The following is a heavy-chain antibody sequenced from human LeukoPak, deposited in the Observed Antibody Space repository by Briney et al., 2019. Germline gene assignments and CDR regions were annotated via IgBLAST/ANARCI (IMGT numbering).Heavy chain of an antibody. V-gene: IGHV3-7*01. CDR2: MKQDVGEI. J-gene: IGHJ4*02. CDR1: GGSISSSNW. Sequence: PSETLSLTCAVSGGSISSSNWWSWVRQAPGKGLEWVASMKQDVGEIYYVDSVKGRFTISGDNAKNSLFLQMNSLRVDDTAVYYCARGPPYGSRSDFLDYWGQGTLVTVSS. D-gene: IGHD3-10*01. CDR3: ARGPPYGSRSDFLDY.